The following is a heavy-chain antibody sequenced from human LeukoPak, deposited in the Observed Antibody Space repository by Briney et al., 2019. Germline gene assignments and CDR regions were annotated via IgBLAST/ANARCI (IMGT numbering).Heavy chain of an antibody. J-gene: IGHJ6*03. CDR1: GFTFSTYS. CDR2: ISGSGGST. Sequence: PGGSLRLSCAASGFTFSTYSMNWVRQAPGKGLEWVSAISGSGGSTYYADSVKGRFTISRDNSKNTLYLQMNSLRAEDTAVYYCAKTLRDYGDRSYYYCMDVWGKGTTVTISS. CDR3: AKTLRDYGDRSYYYCMDV. D-gene: IGHD4-17*01. V-gene: IGHV3-23*01.